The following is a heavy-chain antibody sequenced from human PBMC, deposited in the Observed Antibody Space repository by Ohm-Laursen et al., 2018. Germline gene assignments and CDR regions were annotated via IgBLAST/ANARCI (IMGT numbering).Heavy chain of an antibody. J-gene: IGHJ2*01. CDR2: IYYSGST. CDR3: ASARGYSYGQSCWYFDL. CDR1: GGSISSYY. V-gene: IGHV4-59*08. Sequence: SETLSLTCTVSGGSISSYYWSWIRQPPGKGLEWIGYIYYSGSTNYNPSLKSRVTISVDTSKNQFSLKLSSVTAADTAVYYCASARGYSYGQSCWYFDLWGRGTLVTVSS. D-gene: IGHD5-18*01.